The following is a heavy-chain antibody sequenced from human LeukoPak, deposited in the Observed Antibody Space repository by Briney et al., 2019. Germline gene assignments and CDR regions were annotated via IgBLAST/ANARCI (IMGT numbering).Heavy chain of an antibody. CDR1: GYTFTSYD. D-gene: IGHD3-22*01. CDR2: MNPNSGNT. CDR3: ARDYDSSGSDAFDI. Sequence: ASVKVSCKASGYTFTSYDISWVRQATGQGLEWMGWMNPNSGNTGYAQKFQGRVTMTRNTSISTAYMELSSLRSEDTAVYYCARDYDSSGSDAFDIWGQGIMVTVSS. J-gene: IGHJ3*02. V-gene: IGHV1-8*01.